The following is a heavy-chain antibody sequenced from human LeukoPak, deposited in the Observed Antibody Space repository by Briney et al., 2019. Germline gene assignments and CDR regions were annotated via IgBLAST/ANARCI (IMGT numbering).Heavy chain of an antibody. CDR2: SGDKASRYTT. J-gene: IGHJ4*02. Sequence: PGGSLRLSCVVSGFTFSDHYMDWVRQAPGKGLEWVGRSGDKASRYTTVYAASVQGRFTVSRDDSENSLYLQMNTLKTEDTAPYYCTRLTNFAIDSWGQGTLVTVSS. CDR1: GFTFSDHY. D-gene: IGHD4/OR15-4a*01. CDR3: TRLTNFAIDS. V-gene: IGHV3-72*01.